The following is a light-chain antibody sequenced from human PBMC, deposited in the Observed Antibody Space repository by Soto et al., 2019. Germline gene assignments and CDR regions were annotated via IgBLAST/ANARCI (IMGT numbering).Light chain of an antibody. CDR1: QSIRRN. CDR3: QQGNNWPLT. Sequence: EIVMTQSPATLSVSPGEGATLSCRASQSIRRNLAWYQQKPGQAPRLLMYDASTRATGVPARFSGGGSGTEFTLTISSLQSEDFAVYYCQQGNNWPLTFGGGTKVDIK. CDR2: DAS. J-gene: IGKJ4*01. V-gene: IGKV3-15*01.